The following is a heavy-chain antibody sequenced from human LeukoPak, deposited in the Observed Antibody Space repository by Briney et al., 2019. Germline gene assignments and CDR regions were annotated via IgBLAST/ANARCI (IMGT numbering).Heavy chain of an antibody. CDR2: VSGVNGDT. J-gene: IGHJ4*02. CDR1: GYTFDSFG. CDR3: ARDVGLYYDSGSVLDQ. V-gene: IGHV1-18*01. D-gene: IGHD3-10*01. Sequence: ASVKVSCKTSGYTFDSFGVSWVRQAPGQGLEWMGWVSGVNGDTKYAQKVKGRVTMTTDTSTSTAYMELRSLRSDGTAVYYCARDVGLYYDSGSVLDQWGQGTRVIVSS.